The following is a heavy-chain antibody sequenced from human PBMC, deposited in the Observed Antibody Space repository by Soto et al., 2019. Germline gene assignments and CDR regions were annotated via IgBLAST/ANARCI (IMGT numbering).Heavy chain of an antibody. D-gene: IGHD7-27*01. V-gene: IGHV4-31*03. CDR2: IYYSGST. J-gene: IGHJ5*02. Sequence: PSETLSLTCTVSGGSISSGGYYWSWIRQHPGKGLEWIGYIYYSGSTYYNPSLKSRVTISVDTSKNQLSLTLSSVTAADTAVYYCARTKPGDPWFDPWGQGTLVTVSS. CDR3: ARTKPGDPWFDP. CDR1: GGSISSGGYY.